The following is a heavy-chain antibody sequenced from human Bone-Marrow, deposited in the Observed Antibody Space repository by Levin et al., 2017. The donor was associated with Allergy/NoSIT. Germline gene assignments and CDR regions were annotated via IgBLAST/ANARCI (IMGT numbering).Heavy chain of an antibody. CDR3: ARMFYGSGTYGWFGP. D-gene: IGHD3-10*01. J-gene: IGHJ5*02. Sequence: GGSLRLSCAASGFTFKTHGMSWVRQAPGKGLQWVSTIRATGSHTFYADSVKGRFTISRDDSKNTLYLQMNNLRAEDTAVYYCARMFYGSGTYGWFGPWGQGTLVTVSS. V-gene: IGHV3-23*01. CDR1: GFTFKTHG. CDR2: IRATGSHT.